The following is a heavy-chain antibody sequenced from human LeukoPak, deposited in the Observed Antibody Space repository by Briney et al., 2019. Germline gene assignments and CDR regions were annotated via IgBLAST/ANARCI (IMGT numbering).Heavy chain of an antibody. J-gene: IGHJ6*03. CDR1: GYRFTNYW. V-gene: IGHV5-51*01. CDR3: ARLSDSGNYFYMDV. Sequence: GESLKISCKGSGYRFTNYWIGWVRQMPGKGLEWMGIIYPDVSNTRYSPSFQGQLTISADKSISTAYLQWSFLKAADTAMYYCARLSDSGNYFYMDVWGKGTTVTVSS. CDR2: IYPDVSNT. D-gene: IGHD3-10*01.